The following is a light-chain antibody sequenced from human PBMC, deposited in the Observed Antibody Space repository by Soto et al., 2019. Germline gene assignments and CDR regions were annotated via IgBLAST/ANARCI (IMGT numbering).Light chain of an antibody. CDR3: QQYGNSPFT. Sequence: PGERATLSCRASQSFSSTSLAWYQQIPGQAPRLLLYGASTRATGIPDRFSGSESGTDLTLTINRLEPEDFVVYYCQQYGNSPFTFGQGTRLEIK. CDR1: QSFSSTS. J-gene: IGKJ5*01. CDR2: GAS. V-gene: IGKV3-20*01.